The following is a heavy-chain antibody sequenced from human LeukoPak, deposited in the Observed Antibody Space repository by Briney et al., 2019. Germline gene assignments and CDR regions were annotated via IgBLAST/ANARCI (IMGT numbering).Heavy chain of an antibody. CDR2: TSGSGGST. D-gene: IGHD6-19*01. J-gene: IGHJ4*02. V-gene: IGHV3-23*01. CDR3: AKAPIAVAGTYYFDY. CDR1: GFTFSSYA. Sequence: GGSLRLSCAVSGFTFSSYAMSWLRQAPGKGLEWVSATSGSGGSTYYADSVKGRFTIPRDNSKNTLYLQMNSLRAEDTAVYYCAKAPIAVAGTYYFDYWGQGTLVTVSS.